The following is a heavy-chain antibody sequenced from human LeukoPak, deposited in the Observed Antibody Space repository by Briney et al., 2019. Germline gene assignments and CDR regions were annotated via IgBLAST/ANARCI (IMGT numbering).Heavy chain of an antibody. Sequence: SQTLSLTCTVSGGSISSGGYYWSWIRQHPGKGLEWIGYIYYSGSTYYNPSLKSRVTISVDTSKNQFSLKLSSVTAAVTAVYYCARVGFLERTRFDPWGQGTLVTVSS. CDR2: IYYSGST. CDR1: GGSISSGGYY. CDR3: ARVGFLERTRFDP. V-gene: IGHV4-31*03. J-gene: IGHJ5*02. D-gene: IGHD3-3*02.